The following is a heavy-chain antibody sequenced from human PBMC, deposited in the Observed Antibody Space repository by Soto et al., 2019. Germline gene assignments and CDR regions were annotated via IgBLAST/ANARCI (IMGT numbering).Heavy chain of an antibody. CDR1: GYSFTSYW. D-gene: IGHD2-15*01. Sequence: GESLKISCKGSGYSFTSYWIGWVRQMPGKGLEWMGIIYPGDSDTRYSPSFQGQVTISADKSISTAYLQWSSLKASDTAMYYCARRRFTALVDWRFDYWGQGTLVTVSS. CDR3: ARRRFTALVDWRFDY. V-gene: IGHV5-51*01. CDR2: IYPGDSDT. J-gene: IGHJ4*02.